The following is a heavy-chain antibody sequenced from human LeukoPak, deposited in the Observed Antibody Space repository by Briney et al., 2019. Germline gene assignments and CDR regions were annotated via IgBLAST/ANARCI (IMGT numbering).Heavy chain of an antibody. CDR3: ARDTIAAAGTHYYYGMDV. J-gene: IGHJ6*02. Sequence: SETLSLTCAVYGGSFSGYYWSWIRQPPGKGLEWIGEINHSGSTNYNPSLKSRVTISVDTSKNQFSLKLSSVTAADTAVYYCARDTIAAAGTHYYYGMDVWGQGTTVTVSS. D-gene: IGHD6-13*01. CDR2: INHSGST. CDR1: GGSFSGYY. V-gene: IGHV4-34*01.